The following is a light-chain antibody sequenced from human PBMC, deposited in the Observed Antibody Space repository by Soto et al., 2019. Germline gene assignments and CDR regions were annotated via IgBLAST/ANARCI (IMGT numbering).Light chain of an antibody. Sequence: QSALTQPASVSGSPGQSITISCTGTSSDVGGYNYVSWYQQYPGKAPKLMIYDVSDRPSGVSNRFSGSKSGNTASLTISGLQAEDEADYYCSLYTSRRTSVFGGGTKLTVL. V-gene: IGLV2-14*01. CDR2: DVS. CDR3: SLYTSRRTSV. J-gene: IGLJ2*01. CDR1: SSDVGGYNY.